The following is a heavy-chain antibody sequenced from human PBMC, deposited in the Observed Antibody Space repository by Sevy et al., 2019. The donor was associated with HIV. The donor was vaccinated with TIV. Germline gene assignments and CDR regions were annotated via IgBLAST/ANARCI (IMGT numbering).Heavy chain of an antibody. D-gene: IGHD4-17*01. CDR1: GFTINSYA. CDR3: ARPRANYVDNYFFYAMDV. CDR2: ISYDGSHE. V-gene: IGHV3-30-3*01. J-gene: IGHJ6*02. Sequence: GGSLRLSCAVSGFTINSYAVNWVRQAPGKGLGWVAGISYDGSHEYYADSVKGRFTISRDNFKNTLYLQMNSLTTEDTAVYYCARPRANYVDNYFFYAMDVWGQGTTVTVSS.